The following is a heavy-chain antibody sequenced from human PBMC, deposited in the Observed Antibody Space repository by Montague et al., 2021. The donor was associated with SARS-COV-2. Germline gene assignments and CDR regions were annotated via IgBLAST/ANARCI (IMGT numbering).Heavy chain of an antibody. J-gene: IGHJ6*03. D-gene: IGHD3-3*01. CDR2: IHYSGST. V-gene: IGHV4-39*01. Sequence: SETLSLTCTVSGGSISGSNYYWGWIRQPPGKGLEWIGTIHYSGSTYYKPSLKSRVTTSLDTSKNPFSLKLSSVTAADTAVYYCARGDFGVVIIPYYYYYMDVGGKGTTVTVSS. CDR1: GGSISGSNYY. CDR3: ARGDFGVVIIPYYYYYMDV.